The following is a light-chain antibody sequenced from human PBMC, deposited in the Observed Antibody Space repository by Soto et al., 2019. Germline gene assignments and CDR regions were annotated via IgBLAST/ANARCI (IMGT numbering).Light chain of an antibody. CDR3: SSYTRTTTFVV. V-gene: IGLV2-14*01. CDR1: SSDFGGYNY. CDR2: QVY. J-gene: IGLJ3*02. Sequence: QSALTQPASVSGSPGQSITISCTGTSSDFGGYNYVSWYQQYPGKVPKLIIYQVYSRPSGVSNRFSGSKFGNTASLRISGLQADDEADYYCSSYTRTTTFVVFGGGTKLTVL.